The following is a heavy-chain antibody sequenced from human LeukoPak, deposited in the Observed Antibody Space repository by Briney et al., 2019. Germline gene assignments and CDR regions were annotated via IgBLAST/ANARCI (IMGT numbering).Heavy chain of an antibody. J-gene: IGHJ4*02. CDR2: ISGSGGST. D-gene: IGHD2-21*01. CDR1: GFTLSSYA. V-gene: IGHV3-23*01. CDR3: AKFLPTHIVVANYYFDY. Sequence: GGSLRLSCAASGFTLSSYAMSWVRQAPGNGLEWVSAISGSGGSTYYPDSVKGQFTNSRDNSKNTLYLQMNSLRAEDTAVYYCAKFLPTHIVVANYYFDYWGQGTLVTVSS.